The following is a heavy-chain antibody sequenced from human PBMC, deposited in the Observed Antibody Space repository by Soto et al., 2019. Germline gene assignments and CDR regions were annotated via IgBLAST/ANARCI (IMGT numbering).Heavy chain of an antibody. J-gene: IGHJ3*02. CDR3: ARGYYHDTSGPFSDAFDI. CDR2: ISSSSSYI. Sequence: GGSMRLSCAASGFPFSTYSMNWVSPAPGKGLEWVSSISSSSSYIYYADSVKGRFTISRDNVKKSLYLQMISLRAEDTAMYYCARGYYHDTSGPFSDAFDIWGQGTMVTVSS. D-gene: IGHD3-22*01. CDR1: GFPFSTYS. V-gene: IGHV3-21*01.